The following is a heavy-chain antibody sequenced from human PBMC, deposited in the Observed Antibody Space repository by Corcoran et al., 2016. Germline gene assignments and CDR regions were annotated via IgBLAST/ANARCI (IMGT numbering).Heavy chain of an antibody. Sequence: EVQLVESGGGLVQPGGSLRLSCAASGFSFNTYWMSWVRQAPGKGLEWVANIKEDGSDKNYVDSVKGRFTISRDNAEKSLYLQMNSLRGEDTAVYYCARGWSFHFLWGQGALVTVSS. CDR1: GFSFNTYW. J-gene: IGHJ4*02. D-gene: IGHD3-3*01. V-gene: IGHV3-7*03. CDR3: ARGWSFHFL. CDR2: IKEDGSDK.